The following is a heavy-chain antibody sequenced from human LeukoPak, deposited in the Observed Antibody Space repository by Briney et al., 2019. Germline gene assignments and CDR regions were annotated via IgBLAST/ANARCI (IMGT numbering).Heavy chain of an antibody. Sequence: GGSLRLSCVASGFIFRSYGMHWVRQAPGKGLDWVAFIRYDGSNKYYADSVKGRFTISRDNSKNTLYLQVNSLRAEDTAVYYCAKRGEGVSNRWYMNNWFDPWGQGTRVTVSS. V-gene: IGHV3-30*02. CDR1: GFIFRSYG. J-gene: IGHJ5*02. CDR2: IRYDGSNK. CDR3: AKRGEGVSNRWYMNNWFDP. D-gene: IGHD6-13*01.